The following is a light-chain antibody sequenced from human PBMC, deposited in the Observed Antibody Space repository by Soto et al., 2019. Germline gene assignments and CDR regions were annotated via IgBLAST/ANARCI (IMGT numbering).Light chain of an antibody. CDR1: QSVSSSY. V-gene: IGKV3-20*01. J-gene: IGKJ1*01. Sequence: EIVLTQSPGTLSLSPGERATLSCRASQSVSSSYLAWYQQKPGQAPRLLIYGASSRATGIPDRFSGSGSGTYFTLTISILEHEDFAVYYCQQYGSSPRTFGQGTKVEIK. CDR3: QQYGSSPRT. CDR2: GAS.